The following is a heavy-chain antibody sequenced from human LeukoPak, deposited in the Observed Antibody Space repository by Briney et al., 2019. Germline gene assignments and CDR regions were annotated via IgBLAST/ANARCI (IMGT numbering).Heavy chain of an antibody. D-gene: IGHD2-8*01. CDR1: GFRFSGHY. J-gene: IGHJ4*02. CDR3: AKDDLTPYCSSGVCYTFTH. CDR2: ITNSGDFV. Sequence: PGGSLRLSCAASGFRFSGHYMSWIRQAPGKGLEWISYITNSGDFVNYADSVKGRFTISRDNAKNSLYLQMNSLRAEDTAVYYCAKDDLTPYCSSGVCYTFTHWGQGTLVTVSS. V-gene: IGHV3-11*01.